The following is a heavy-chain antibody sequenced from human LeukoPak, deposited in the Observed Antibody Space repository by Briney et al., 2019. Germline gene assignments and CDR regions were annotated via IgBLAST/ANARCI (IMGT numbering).Heavy chain of an antibody. CDR3: ARFRDLFDY. J-gene: IGHJ4*02. D-gene: IGHD5-24*01. CDR1: GGSISSSSYY. CDR2: IYYSGST. Sequence: SETLSLTCTVSGGSISSSSYYWGWIRQPPGKGPEWIGSIYYSGSTYYNPSLKSRVTISVDTSKNQYSLKLSSVTAADTAVYYCARFRDLFDYWGQGTLVTVSS. V-gene: IGHV4-39*01.